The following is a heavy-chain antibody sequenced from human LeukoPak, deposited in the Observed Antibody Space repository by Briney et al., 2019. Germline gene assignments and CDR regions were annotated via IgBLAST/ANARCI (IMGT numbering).Heavy chain of an antibody. CDR2: ISYDGSNK. CDR3: AREGDGYTIGAFDI. D-gene: IGHD5-24*01. J-gene: IGHJ3*02. Sequence: GGSLRLSCAASGFTFSSYAMHWVRQAPGKGLEWVAVISYDGSNKYYADSVKGRFTISRDNSKNTLYLQMSSLRAEDTAVYYCAREGDGYTIGAFDIWGQGTMVTVSS. CDR1: GFTFSSYA. V-gene: IGHV3-30*04.